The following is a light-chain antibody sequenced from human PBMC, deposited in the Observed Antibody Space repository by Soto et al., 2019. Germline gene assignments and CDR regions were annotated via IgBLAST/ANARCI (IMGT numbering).Light chain of an antibody. CDR3: QKRSDWRFT. J-gene: IGKJ3*01. V-gene: IGKV3-11*01. Sequence: EIVLTQSPATLSLSPGERATLSCRASQSVGSYLAWYQQKPGQAPRLLIYDASNRATGVPARFSGRGSGTDFTLTISSLEPEDFGVYYCQKRSDWRFTFGPGTKGDIK. CDR2: DAS. CDR1: QSVGSY.